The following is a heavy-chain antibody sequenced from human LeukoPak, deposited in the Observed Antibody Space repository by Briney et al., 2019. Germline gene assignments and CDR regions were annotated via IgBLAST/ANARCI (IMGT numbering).Heavy chain of an antibody. V-gene: IGHV3-21*01. Sequence: GGSLRLSCAASGFTFSGYSMNWVRQAPGKGLEWVSSISSSSSYIYYADSVKGRFTISRDNAKNSLYLQMNSLRAEDTAVYYCARDRKVEPLPDKWGQGILVTVSS. J-gene: IGHJ4*02. CDR3: ARDRKVEPLPDK. D-gene: IGHD1-26*01. CDR1: GFTFSGYS. CDR2: ISSSSSYI.